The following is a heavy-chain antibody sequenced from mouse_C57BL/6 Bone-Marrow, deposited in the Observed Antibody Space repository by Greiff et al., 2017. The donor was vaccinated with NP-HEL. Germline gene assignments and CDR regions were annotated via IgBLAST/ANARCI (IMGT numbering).Heavy chain of an antibody. D-gene: IGHD1-1*01. J-gene: IGHJ2*01. CDR2: IDPENGDT. CDR1: GFNIKDDY. CDR3: TTGFHYYGSSYGDY. V-gene: IGHV14-4*01. Sequence: VQLKESGAELVRPGASVKLSCTASGFNIKDDYMHWVKQRPEQGLEWIGWIDPENGDTEYASKFQGKATITADTSSNTAYLQLSSLTSEDTAVYYCTTGFHYYGSSYGDYWGQGTTLTVSS.